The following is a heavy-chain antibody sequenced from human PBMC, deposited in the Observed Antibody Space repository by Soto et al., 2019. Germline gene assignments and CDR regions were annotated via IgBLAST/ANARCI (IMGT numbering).Heavy chain of an antibody. V-gene: IGHV4-4*02. Sequence: QEQPQESGPGLLKPSETLSPTCTVSGAPITTTKWWAWVRLPPGKALEWIGELSREGNRNSNPSLEGRFIMSLDQSKNHFSLKLTSVTAADTAICYCATQTISHTWGVWGRGTSVTVSS. CDR2: LSREGNR. CDR3: ATQTISHTWGV. J-gene: IGHJ6*02. D-gene: IGHD3-16*01. CDR1: GAPITTTKW.